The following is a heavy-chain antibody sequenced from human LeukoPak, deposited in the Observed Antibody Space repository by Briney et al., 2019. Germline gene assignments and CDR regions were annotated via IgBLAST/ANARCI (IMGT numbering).Heavy chain of an antibody. CDR2: IYYSGST. J-gene: IGHJ6*03. Sequence: SETLSLTCTVSGGSINTDDYFWTWIRQPPGKGLEWIGYIYYSGSTYYNPSLKSRPTMSVDTSKNHFSLKLRSVTAADTAVYYRARAPSTNYYYYHMDVWGKGNPVTVS. D-gene: IGHD2-2*01. V-gene: IGHV4-30-4*08. CDR3: ARAPSTNYYYYHMDV. CDR1: GGSINTDDYF.